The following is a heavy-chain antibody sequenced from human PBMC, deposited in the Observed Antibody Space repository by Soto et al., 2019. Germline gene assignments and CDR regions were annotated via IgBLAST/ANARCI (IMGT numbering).Heavy chain of an antibody. CDR3: AIPGGRDSSSSDRPYYYYYMDV. CDR1: GGSFSGYY. Sequence: SETLSLTCAVYGGSFSGYYWSWIRQPPGKGLEWIGEINHSGSTNYNPSLKSRVTISVDTSKNQFSLKLSSVTAADTAVYYCAIPGGRDSSSSDRPYYYYYMDVWGKGTTVTVSS. V-gene: IGHV4-34*01. D-gene: IGHD6-6*01. J-gene: IGHJ6*03. CDR2: INHSGST.